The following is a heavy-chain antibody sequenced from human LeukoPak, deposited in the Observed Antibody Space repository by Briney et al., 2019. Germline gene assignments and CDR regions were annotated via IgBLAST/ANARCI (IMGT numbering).Heavy chain of an antibody. CDR2: INHSGST. CDR3: ARGRTYYDILTGYSLTLDY. Sequence: SETLSLTCAVYGGSFSGYYWSWIRQPPGKGLEWIGEINHSGSTNYNPSLKSRVTISVDTSKNQFSLKLSSVTAADTAVYYCARGRTYYDILTGYSLTLDYWGQGTLATVSS. D-gene: IGHD3-9*01. V-gene: IGHV4-34*01. CDR1: GGSFSGYY. J-gene: IGHJ4*02.